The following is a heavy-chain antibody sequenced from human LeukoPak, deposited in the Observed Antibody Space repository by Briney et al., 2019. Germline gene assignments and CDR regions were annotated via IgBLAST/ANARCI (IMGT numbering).Heavy chain of an antibody. CDR2: ISGSGGST. J-gene: IGHJ4*02. V-gene: IGHV3-23*01. D-gene: IGHD1-1*01. CDR1: GFTFSTYA. CDR3: AISRERGLRGYFDY. Sequence: GGSLRLSCAASGFTFSTYAMSWVRQAPGKGLEWVSAISGSGGSTYYADSVKGRFTISRDNSKNTLYLQMNSLRAEDTAVYYCAISRERGLRGYFDYWGQGTLVTVSS.